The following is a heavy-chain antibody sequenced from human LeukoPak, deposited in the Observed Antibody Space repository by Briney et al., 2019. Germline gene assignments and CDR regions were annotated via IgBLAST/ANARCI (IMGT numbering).Heavy chain of an antibody. CDR3: ARGPPSDSRITIFGVVITRYNWFDP. Sequence: PSETLSLTCAVYGGSFSGYYWSWIRQPPGKGLEWIGEINHSGSTNYNPSLKSRVTISVDTSKNQFSLKLISVTAADTAVYYCARGPPSDSRITIFGVVITRYNWFDPWGQGTLVTVSS. D-gene: IGHD3-3*01. CDR2: INHSGST. V-gene: IGHV4-34*01. J-gene: IGHJ5*02. CDR1: GGSFSGYY.